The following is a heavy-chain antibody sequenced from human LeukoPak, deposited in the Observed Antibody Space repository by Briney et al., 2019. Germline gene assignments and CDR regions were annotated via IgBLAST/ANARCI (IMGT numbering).Heavy chain of an antibody. CDR2: ISSSSSYI. Sequence: GGSLRLSCAASGFTFSSYWMHWVRQAPGKGLVWVSPISSSSSYIYYADSVKGRFTISRDNAKNSLYLQMNSLRAEDTAVYYCARGSSGWRVAFDIWGQGTMVTVSS. CDR3: ARGSSGWRVAFDI. D-gene: IGHD6-19*01. V-gene: IGHV3-21*01. J-gene: IGHJ3*02. CDR1: GFTFSSYW.